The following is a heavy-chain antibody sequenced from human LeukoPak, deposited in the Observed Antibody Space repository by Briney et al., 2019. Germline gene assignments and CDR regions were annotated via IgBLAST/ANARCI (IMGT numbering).Heavy chain of an antibody. CDR2: IYSGGST. J-gene: IGHJ4*02. Sequence: GGSLRLSCAASGFTFSDYYMSWVRQAPGKGLEWVSVIYSGGSTYYADSVKGRFTISRDNSKNTLYLQMNSLRAEDTAVYYCARRYCSSTSCGYFDYWGQGTLVTVSS. CDR1: GFTFSDYY. CDR3: ARRYCSSTSCGYFDY. D-gene: IGHD2-2*01. V-gene: IGHV3-66*02.